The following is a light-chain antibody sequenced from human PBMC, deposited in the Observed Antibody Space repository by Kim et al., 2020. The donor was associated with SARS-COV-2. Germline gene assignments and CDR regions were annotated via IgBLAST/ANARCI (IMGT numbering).Light chain of an antibody. V-gene: IGKV1-17*01. J-gene: IGKJ2*02. Sequence: ASVGDRVTITCRASQGITDNLAWYPQKPGKAPKRLIYGTSRLQSGVPSRFSGSGFGTEFTLTITSLQPEDFATYYCLQHRTYPCTFGQGTKLEI. CDR1: QGITDN. CDR3: LQHRTYPCT. CDR2: GTS.